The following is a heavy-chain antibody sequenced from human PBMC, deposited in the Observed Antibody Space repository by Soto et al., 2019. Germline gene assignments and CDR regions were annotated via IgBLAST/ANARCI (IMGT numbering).Heavy chain of an antibody. J-gene: IGHJ6*02. CDR2: IYPGDSDT. CDR1: GYSFTSYW. Sequence: GESLKISCKGSGYSFTSYWIGWVRQMPGKGLEWMGIIYPGDSDTRYSPSFQGQVTISADKSISTAYLQWSSLKASGTAMYYCARAHSSPYYYYGMDVWGQGTTVTVSS. V-gene: IGHV5-51*01. CDR3: ARAHSSPYYYYGMDV.